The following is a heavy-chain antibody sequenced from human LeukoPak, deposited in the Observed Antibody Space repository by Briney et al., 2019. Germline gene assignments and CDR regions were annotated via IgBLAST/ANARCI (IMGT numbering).Heavy chain of an antibody. V-gene: IGHV3-11*01. D-gene: IGHD6-25*01. CDR2: ISGSGERT. CDR3: ARSVMTAAGAIDY. CDR1: GFSFSGHY. Sequence: GGSLRLSCVASGFSFSGHYMTWIRQAPGKGLEWVSYISGSGERTYCGDSGKGRFTISRDNAKRSLDLQMNSLRTDDTAIYYCARSVMTAAGAIDYWGQGTLVTVSS. J-gene: IGHJ4*02.